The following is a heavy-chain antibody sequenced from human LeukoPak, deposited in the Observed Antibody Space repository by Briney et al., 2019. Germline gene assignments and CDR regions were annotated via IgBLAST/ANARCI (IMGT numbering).Heavy chain of an antibody. V-gene: IGHV3-7*01. Sequence: GGSLRLSCAASGFTFSTYSMNWLRLAPGKGLEWVANIKQDESEKNYVDSVKGRFTISRDNAKNSLYLQMNSLRVEDTAVYYCVRDETWNFGLSWHDGYDIWGQGTMVTVSS. CDR1: GFTFSTYS. CDR2: IKQDESEK. J-gene: IGHJ3*02. D-gene: IGHD1-7*01. CDR3: VRDETWNFGLSWHDGYDI.